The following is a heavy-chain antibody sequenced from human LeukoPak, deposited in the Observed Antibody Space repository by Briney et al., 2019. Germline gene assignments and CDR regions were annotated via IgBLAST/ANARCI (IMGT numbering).Heavy chain of an antibody. J-gene: IGHJ5*02. V-gene: IGHV3-30*02. D-gene: IGHD3-10*01. CDR2: IRFDGSHK. Sequence: GGSLRLSCGASGFTFSNHGMHWVRQAPGKGLEWVALIRFDGSHKYYADSVKGRFTISRDNSKSTVYLQMNSLRAEDTAVYYCSKDLTSDFGGDFDPWGQGTLVTVSS. CDR3: SKDLTSDFGGDFDP. CDR1: GFTFSNHG.